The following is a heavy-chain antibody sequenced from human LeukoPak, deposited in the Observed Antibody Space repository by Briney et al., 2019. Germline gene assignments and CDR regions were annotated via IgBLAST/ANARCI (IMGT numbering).Heavy chain of an antibody. CDR3: ASHANDHDAFDI. CDR2: ISSSSSYI. V-gene: IGHV3-21*01. CDR1: GFTFSSYS. Sequence: GGSLRLSCAASGFTFSSYSMNWVRQAPGKGLEWDSSISSSSSYIYYADSVKGRFTISRDNAKNSLYLQMNSLRAEDTAVYYCASHANDHDAFDIWGQGTMVTVSS. J-gene: IGHJ3*02.